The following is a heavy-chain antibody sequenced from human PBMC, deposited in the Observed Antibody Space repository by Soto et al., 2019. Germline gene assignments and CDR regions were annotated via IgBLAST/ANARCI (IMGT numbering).Heavy chain of an antibody. CDR1: GFTFSSYS. Sequence: EVQLVESGGGLVKPGGSLRLSCAASGFTFSSYSMNWVRQAPGKRLVWVSSISSSSSYIYYADSVKGRFTISRDNAKNSLDLQMNSLRAEDTAVYYCARVVDPKAGTDYYGMDVWGQGTTVTVAS. D-gene: IGHD6-13*01. CDR3: ARVVDPKAGTDYYGMDV. CDR2: ISSSSSYI. J-gene: IGHJ6*02. V-gene: IGHV3-21*01.